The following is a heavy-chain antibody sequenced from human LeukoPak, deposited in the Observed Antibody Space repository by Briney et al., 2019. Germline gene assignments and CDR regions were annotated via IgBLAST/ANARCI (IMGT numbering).Heavy chain of an antibody. CDR2: ISYDGSNK. D-gene: IGHD1-26*01. CDR3: AKDLELYGMDV. J-gene: IGHJ6*02. CDR1: GFTFSSYG. Sequence: GGSLRLSCAASGFTFSSYGMHWVRQAPGKGLEWVAVISYDGSNKYYADSVKGRSTISRDNSKNTLYLQMNSLRAEDTAVYYCAKDLELYGMDVWGQGTTVTVSS. V-gene: IGHV3-30*18.